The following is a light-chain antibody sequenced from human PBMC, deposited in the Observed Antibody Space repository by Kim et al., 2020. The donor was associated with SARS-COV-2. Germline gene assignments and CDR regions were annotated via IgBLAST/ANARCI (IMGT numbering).Light chain of an antibody. CDR2: EDD. CDR1: SGSIASNY. CDR3: QSYDNNNVV. Sequence: NFMLTQPHSVSESPGKTVTISCTRSSGSIASNYVQWYQHRPGSAPITLIYEDDQRPSGVPDRFSGSIDSSPNSAFLIISGLKTEDDADYYCQSYDNNNVVFGGGTQLTVL. J-gene: IGLJ2*01. V-gene: IGLV6-57*04.